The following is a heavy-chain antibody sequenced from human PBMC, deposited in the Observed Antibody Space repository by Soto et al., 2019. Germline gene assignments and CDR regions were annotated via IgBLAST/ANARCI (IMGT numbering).Heavy chain of an antibody. CDR3: TTDFYCISTSCPVDYYYGMDV. CDR2: IKSKTDGGTT. J-gene: IGHJ6*02. CDR1: GFTFSNAW. Sequence: GGSLRLSCAASGFTFSNAWMNWVRQAPGKGLEWVGRIKSKTDGGTTDYAAPVKGRFTISRDDSKNTLYLQMNSLKTEDTAVYYCTTDFYCISTSCPVDYYYGMDVWGQGTTVTVSS. D-gene: IGHD2-2*01. V-gene: IGHV3-15*07.